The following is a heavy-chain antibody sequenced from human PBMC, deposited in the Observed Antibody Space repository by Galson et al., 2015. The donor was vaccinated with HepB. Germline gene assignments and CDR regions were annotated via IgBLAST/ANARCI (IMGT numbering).Heavy chain of an antibody. D-gene: IGHD1-26*01. V-gene: IGHV3-15*07. Sequence: SLRLSCAASGFTFSNAWMNWVRQAPGKGLEWVGRIKSKTDGGTTDYAAPVKGRFTISRDDSKNTLYLQMNSLKTEDTAVYYCTTAWSGSYHFFDYWGQGTLVTVSS. CDR1: GFTFSNAW. CDR2: IKSKTDGGTT. CDR3: TTAWSGSYHFFDY. J-gene: IGHJ4*02.